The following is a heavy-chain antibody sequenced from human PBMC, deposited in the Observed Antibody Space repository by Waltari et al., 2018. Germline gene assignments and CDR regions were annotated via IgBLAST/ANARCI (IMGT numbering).Heavy chain of an antibody. V-gene: IGHV4-59*01. D-gene: IGHD1-7*01. CDR1: GGSISSYS. J-gene: IGHJ4*02. CDR2: IYYSGGT. CDR3: ARGWYNWNYVGPFDY. Sequence: QVQLQESGPGLVKPSETLSLTCTVSGGSISSYSWSWIRQPPGKGLEWIGYIYYSGGTNYNPPRKSRVTISVDTSKNQFSLKLSSVTAADTAVYYCARGWYNWNYVGPFDYWGQGTLVTVSS.